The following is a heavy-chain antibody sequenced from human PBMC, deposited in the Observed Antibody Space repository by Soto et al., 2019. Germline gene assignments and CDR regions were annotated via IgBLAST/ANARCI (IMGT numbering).Heavy chain of an antibody. CDR2: INQDGSEK. D-gene: IGHD3-3*01. CDR1: GFTFSSFW. J-gene: IGHJ4*02. V-gene: IGHV3-7*01. Sequence: GGSLRLSCAASGFTFSSFWITWVRQAPGKGLEWVANINQDGSEKHYVDSVKGRFTLSRDNAENSVYLQMNSLRADDTAVYYCERDFGVHELDYWGQGTLVTVSS. CDR3: ERDFGVHELDY.